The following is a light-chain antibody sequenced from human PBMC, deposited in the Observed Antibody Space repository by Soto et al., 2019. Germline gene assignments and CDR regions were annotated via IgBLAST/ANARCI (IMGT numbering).Light chain of an antibody. Sequence: QSVLTQPASVSGSPGQSITISCTGTSSDVGAYKYVSWYQQHPGKAPKLMIYEVSNRPSGVSNRFSGSKSGNTAYVTISGLQAEDEADYYCSSYTSNNTHVFGTGTKVTV. V-gene: IGLV2-14*01. CDR3: SSYTSNNTHV. CDR2: EVS. J-gene: IGLJ1*01. CDR1: SSDVGAYKY.